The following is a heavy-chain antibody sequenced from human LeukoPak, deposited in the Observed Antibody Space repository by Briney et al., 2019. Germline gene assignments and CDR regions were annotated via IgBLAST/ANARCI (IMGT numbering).Heavy chain of an antibody. V-gene: IGHV1-8*01. Sequence: ASVKVSCKASGYTFTSYDINWVRQATGQGVERMGWMNPNSGNTGYAQKFQGRVTMTRNTSISTAYMELSSLRSEDTAVYYCARGDNYYDILTGYYRGFDPWGQGTLVTVSS. CDR3: ARGDNYYDILTGYYRGFDP. J-gene: IGHJ5*02. D-gene: IGHD3-9*01. CDR1: GYTFTSYD. CDR2: MNPNSGNT.